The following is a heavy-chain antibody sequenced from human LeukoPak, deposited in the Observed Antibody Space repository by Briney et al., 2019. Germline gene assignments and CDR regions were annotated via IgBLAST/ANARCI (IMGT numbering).Heavy chain of an antibody. CDR2: IYYSGST. V-gene: IGHV4-39*01. CDR1: GGSISSSNYH. D-gene: IGHD1-26*01. J-gene: IGHJ4*02. CDR3: ARRPIVGASNYFDY. Sequence: PSETLSLTCTVSGGSISSSNYHWGWVRQPPGKGLEWIGNIYYSGSTNYNPSLKSRVTISVDTSKNQFSLNLSSATAADTAVYYCARRPIVGASNYFDYWGQGTLVTVSS.